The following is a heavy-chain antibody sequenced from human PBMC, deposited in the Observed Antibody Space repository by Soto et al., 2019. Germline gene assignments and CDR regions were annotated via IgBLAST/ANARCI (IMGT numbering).Heavy chain of an antibody. D-gene: IGHD2-15*01. CDR3: AHRPSYCSGGSCYSGFDY. V-gene: IGHV2-5*02. Sequence: SGPTLVNPTQTPPLTCTFSGFSLSTSGVGVGWIRQPPGKALEWLALIYWDDDKRYSPSLKSRLTTTKDTSKNQVVLTMTNMDPVDTATYYCAHRPSYCSGGSCYSGFDYWGQGTLVTVS. J-gene: IGHJ4*02. CDR1: GFSLSTSGVG. CDR2: IYWDDDK.